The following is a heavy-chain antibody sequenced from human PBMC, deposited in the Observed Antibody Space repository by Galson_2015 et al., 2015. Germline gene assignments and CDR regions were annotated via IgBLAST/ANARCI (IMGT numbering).Heavy chain of an antibody. CDR3: ARGVSSSWYSYFDY. J-gene: IGHJ4*02. Sequence: ETLSLTCAVYGGSFSGYYWSWIRQPPGKGLEWIGEINHSGSTNYNPSLKSRVTISVDTSKNQFSLKLSSVTAADTAVYYCARGVSSSWYSYFDYWGQGTLVTVSS. CDR1: GGSFSGYY. CDR2: INHSGST. V-gene: IGHV4-34*01. D-gene: IGHD6-13*01.